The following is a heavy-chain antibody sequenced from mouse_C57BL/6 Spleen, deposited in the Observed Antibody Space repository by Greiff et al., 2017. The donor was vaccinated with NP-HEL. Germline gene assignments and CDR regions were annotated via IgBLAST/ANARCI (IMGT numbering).Heavy chain of an antibody. Sequence: EVKLMASGGGLVKPGGSLKLSCAASGFTFSDYGMHWVRQAPEKGLEWVAYISSGSSTIYYADTVKGRFTISRDNAKNTLFLQMTSLRSEDTAMYYCAREGYYGSSWGFAYWGQGTLVTVSA. CDR1: GFTFSDYG. V-gene: IGHV5-17*01. J-gene: IGHJ3*01. CDR3: AREGYYGSSWGFAY. CDR2: ISSGSSTI. D-gene: IGHD1-1*01.